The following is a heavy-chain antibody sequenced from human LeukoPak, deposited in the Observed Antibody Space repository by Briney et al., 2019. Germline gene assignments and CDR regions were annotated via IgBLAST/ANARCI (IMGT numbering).Heavy chain of an antibody. CDR1: GFTFSSYL. J-gene: IGHJ4*02. Sequence: PGGSLRLSCAASGFTFSSYLMSWVRQAPGKGLEWVANIKQDGSEKYYVDSVKGRFTISRDNAKNSLYLQMNSLRAEDTAVYYCARDSLRPADYGDYVSSVFDYWGQGTLVTVSS. CDR3: ARDSLRPADYGDYVSSVFDY. V-gene: IGHV3-7*01. CDR2: IKQDGSEK. D-gene: IGHD4-17*01.